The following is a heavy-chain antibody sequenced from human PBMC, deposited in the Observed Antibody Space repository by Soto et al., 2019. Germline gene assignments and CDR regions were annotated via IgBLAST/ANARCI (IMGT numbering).Heavy chain of an antibody. Sequence: EVQLVESGGGLVQPGGSLRLSCAASGFTVSSNYMSWVRQAPGKGLEWVSVIYSGGSTYYADSVKGRFTISRDNSKNTLSLQMNSLRAEDTAVYYCARAEYRSSSGDYWGQGTLVTVSS. V-gene: IGHV3-66*01. CDR2: IYSGGST. D-gene: IGHD6-6*01. CDR3: ARAEYRSSSGDY. CDR1: GFTVSSNY. J-gene: IGHJ4*02.